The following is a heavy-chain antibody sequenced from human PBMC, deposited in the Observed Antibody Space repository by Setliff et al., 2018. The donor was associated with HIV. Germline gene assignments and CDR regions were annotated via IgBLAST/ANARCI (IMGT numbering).Heavy chain of an antibody. Sequence: SSETLSLTCTVSGGSISSGSYYWNRIRQPAGKGLEWIGRIYTSGSTNYNPSLKSRVTISVDTSRNQFSLKLSSVTAADTAVYYCARSYYYDSSGYSSRYWFDPWGQGTLVTVSS. D-gene: IGHD3-22*01. CDR1: GGSISSGSYY. V-gene: IGHV4-61*02. CDR3: ARSYYYDSSGYSSRYWFDP. J-gene: IGHJ5*02. CDR2: IYTSGST.